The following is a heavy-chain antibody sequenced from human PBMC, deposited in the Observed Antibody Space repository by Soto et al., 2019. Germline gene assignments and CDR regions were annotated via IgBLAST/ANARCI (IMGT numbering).Heavy chain of an antibody. CDR3: AREHHSIGY. Sequence: SETLSLTCSVSGGSISSGDYYWSWIRQPPGKGLEWIGYIYYSGSTYYNPSLKSRVTISVDTSKNQFSLKLSSVTAAETAVYYCAREHHSIGYWGQGTLVTVSS. J-gene: IGHJ4*02. D-gene: IGHD2-21*01. V-gene: IGHV4-30-4*01. CDR2: IYYSGST. CDR1: GGSISSGDYY.